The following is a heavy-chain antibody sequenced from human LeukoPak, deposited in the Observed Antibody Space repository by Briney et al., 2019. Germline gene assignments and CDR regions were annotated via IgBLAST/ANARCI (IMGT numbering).Heavy chain of an antibody. CDR2: IKQDGSEK. Sequence: GGSLRPSCAASGFTFSSYWMSWVRQAPGKGLEWVANIKQDGSEKYYVDSVKGRFTISRDNAKNSLYLQMNSLRAEDTAVYYCARDQHYSGYDFDYWGQGTLVTVSS. CDR1: GFTFSSYW. CDR3: ARDQHYSGYDFDY. V-gene: IGHV3-7*01. D-gene: IGHD5-12*01. J-gene: IGHJ4*02.